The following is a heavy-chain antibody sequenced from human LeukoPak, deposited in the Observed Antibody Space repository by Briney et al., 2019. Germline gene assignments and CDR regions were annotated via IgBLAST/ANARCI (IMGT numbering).Heavy chain of an antibody. D-gene: IGHD3-22*01. J-gene: IGHJ4*02. CDR3: AKDTYYYDSCGYRHFDY. CDR1: GFTFSSYA. V-gene: IGHV3-23*01. Sequence: GGSLRLSCAASGFTFSSYAISWVRQAPGKGLEWVSAISGSGGSTYYADSVKGRFTISRDNSKNTLYLQMNSLRAEDTAVYYCAKDTYYYDSCGYRHFDYWGQGTLVTVSS. CDR2: ISGSGGST.